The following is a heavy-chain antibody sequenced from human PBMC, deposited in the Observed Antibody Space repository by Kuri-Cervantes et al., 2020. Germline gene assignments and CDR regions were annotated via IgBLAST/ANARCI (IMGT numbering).Heavy chain of an antibody. D-gene: IGHD3-16*01. CDR2: IIPMFGTV. CDR3: AGDKIDDIPAYFDT. Sequence: SVKVSCKASGGTFSAYAISWVRQAPGQGLEWMGAIIPMFGTVHYAQKFQGRITMTADKFTSTVYMEFSLGSEDTAIYYCAGDKIDDIPAYFDTWGQGTLVTVSS. V-gene: IGHV1-69*06. CDR1: GGTFSAYA. J-gene: IGHJ4*02.